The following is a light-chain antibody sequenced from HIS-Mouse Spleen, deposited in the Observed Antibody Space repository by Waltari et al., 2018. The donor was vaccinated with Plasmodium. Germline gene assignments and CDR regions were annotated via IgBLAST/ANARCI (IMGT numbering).Light chain of an antibody. V-gene: IGKV1-39*01. CDR2: AAS. J-gene: IGKJ2*01. CDR1: QSISSY. CDR3: QQSHT. Sequence: DIQMTQSPSSLSASVGARVTITCRASQSISSYLNWYQQKPGNAPKLLIYAASSLQSGVPSRFSGSGSVTDFTLTISSLQPEDFATYYCQQSHTFGQGTKLEIK.